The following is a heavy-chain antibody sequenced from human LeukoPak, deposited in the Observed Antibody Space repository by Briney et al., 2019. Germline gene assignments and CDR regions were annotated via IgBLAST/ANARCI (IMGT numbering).Heavy chain of an antibody. J-gene: IGHJ4*02. D-gene: IGHD3-22*01. CDR2: INPSGGST. CDR1: GYTFTSYY. V-gene: IGHV1-46*01. CDR3: ARAPYYYDSSGYGNFDY. Sequence: ASVKVSCKASGYTFTSYYMHWVRQAPGQGLEWMGIINPSGGSTSYAQKFQGRVTMTRDTSTSTVYMELSSLRSEDTAVYYCARAPYYYDSSGYGNFDYWGQGTLVTVSS.